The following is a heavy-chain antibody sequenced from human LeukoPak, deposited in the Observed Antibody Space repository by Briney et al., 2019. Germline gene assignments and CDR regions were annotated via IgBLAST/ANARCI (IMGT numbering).Heavy chain of an antibody. J-gene: IGHJ4*02. Sequence: SETLSLTCAVYGGSFSGYYWSWIRQPPGNGLEWIGEINHSGSTNYNPSLKSRVTISVDTSKNQFSLKLSSVTAADTAVYYCARGPRPRFDYWGQGTLVTVSS. V-gene: IGHV4-34*01. CDR3: ARGPRPRFDY. CDR1: GGSFSGYY. CDR2: INHSGST.